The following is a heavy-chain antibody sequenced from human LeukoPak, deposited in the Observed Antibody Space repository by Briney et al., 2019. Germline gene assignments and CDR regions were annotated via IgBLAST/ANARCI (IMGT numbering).Heavy chain of an antibody. D-gene: IGHD4-17*01. J-gene: IGHJ3*02. CDR3: ASADGAKGDAFDI. CDR1: GGSISSHY. CDR2: IYYSGST. Sequence: SETLSLTRTVSGGSISSHYWSWIRQPPGKGLEWIGYIYYSGSTNYNPSLKSRVTISVDTSKNQFSLKLSSVTAADTAVYYCASADGAKGDAFDIWGQGTMVTVSS. V-gene: IGHV4-59*11.